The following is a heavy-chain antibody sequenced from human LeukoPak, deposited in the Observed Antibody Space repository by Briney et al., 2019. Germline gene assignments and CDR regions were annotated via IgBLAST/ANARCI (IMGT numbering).Heavy chain of an antibody. CDR3: ARRGAVAGTLDY. V-gene: IGHV3-30*04. CDR1: EFTFSSYT. J-gene: IGHJ4*02. CDR2: ISYDGSNK. Sequence: GKSLRLSCAASEFTFSSYTMHWVRQAPGKGLEGVAVISYDGSNKYYADSVKGRFTISRDNSKNPLYLQMNSLRAEDTAVYYCARRGAVAGTLDYWGQGTLVTVSS. D-gene: IGHD6-19*01.